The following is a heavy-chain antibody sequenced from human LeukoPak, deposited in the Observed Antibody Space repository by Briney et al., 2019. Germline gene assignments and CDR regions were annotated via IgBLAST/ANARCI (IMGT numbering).Heavy chain of an antibody. Sequence: GGSLRLSCAGSGFIFSSYSMNWVRQAPGKGLEWVSAISGSGGSTYYADSVKGRFTISRDNSKNTLYLQMNSLRAEDTAVYYCAKVHVGYYYDSSGPIDYWGQGTLVTVSS. CDR2: ISGSGGST. CDR3: AKVHVGYYYDSSGPIDY. CDR1: GFIFSSYS. D-gene: IGHD3-22*01. V-gene: IGHV3-23*01. J-gene: IGHJ4*02.